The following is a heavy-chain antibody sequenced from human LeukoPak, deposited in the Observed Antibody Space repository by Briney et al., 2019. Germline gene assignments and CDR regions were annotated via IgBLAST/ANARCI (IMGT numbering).Heavy chain of an antibody. CDR2: FYTSANT. Sequence: PSETLSLTCTVSGDSVSGYYGSWIRQPPGKGLEWIGYFYTSANTNYNPSLKSRVTMSVDTSKNQFSLKLTSVTAADTAVYYCARGLRDEERHYGYYYMDVWGKGTRSPSP. CDR1: GDSVSGYY. V-gene: IGHV4-4*09. D-gene: IGHD3-22*01. J-gene: IGHJ6*03. CDR3: ARGLRDEERHYGYYYMDV.